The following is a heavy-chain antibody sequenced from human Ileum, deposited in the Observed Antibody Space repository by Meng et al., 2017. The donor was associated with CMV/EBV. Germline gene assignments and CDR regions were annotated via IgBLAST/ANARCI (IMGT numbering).Heavy chain of an antibody. V-gene: IGHV4-4*02. CDR1: GATISSSNW. Sequence: QLQESCPGLDKPSGTLSLTCAVSGATISSSNWLIWVRQPPGKGLEWIGQVYHSGSTNYNPSLKSRVTISLDKSKSQFSLNLTSVTAANTTLYYCARLLTLAPRPIDYWGQGSLVTVSS. D-gene: IGHD6-6*01. J-gene: IGHJ4*02. CDR2: VYHSGST. CDR3: ARLLTLAPRPIDY.